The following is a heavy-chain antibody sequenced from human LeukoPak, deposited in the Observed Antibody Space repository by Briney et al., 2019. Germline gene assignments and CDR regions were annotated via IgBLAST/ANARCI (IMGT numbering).Heavy chain of an antibody. J-gene: IGHJ5*02. CDR3: ARDPTIVVVTASRTNWFDP. CDR2: ISAYNGNT. V-gene: IGHV1-18*01. D-gene: IGHD2-21*02. Sequence: ASVKVSCKASGGTFSSYAISWVRQAPGQGLEWMGWISAYNGNTNYAQKLQGRVTMTTDTSTSTAYMELRSLRSDDTAVYYCARDPTIVVVTASRTNWFDPWGQGTLVTVSS. CDR1: GGTFSSYA.